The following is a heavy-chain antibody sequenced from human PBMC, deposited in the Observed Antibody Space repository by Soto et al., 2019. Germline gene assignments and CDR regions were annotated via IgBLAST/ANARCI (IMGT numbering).Heavy chain of an antibody. CDR3: ASGTSYDAPTGFYTNYYMDL. CDR2: VCYSGST. V-gene: IGHV4-39*01. CDR1: GDSHY. J-gene: IGHJ6*03. Sequence: QAQLRESGPGLVKPSETLSLTCTFSGDSHYWVWIRQPPGKGLEWIGSVCYSGSTCSRGTTYYNPALKSTVTVSVQTSENQLSLNLNFVTAADTAVYYCASGTSYDAPTGFYTNYYMDLWGRGTTVTVSS. D-gene: IGHD3-3*01.